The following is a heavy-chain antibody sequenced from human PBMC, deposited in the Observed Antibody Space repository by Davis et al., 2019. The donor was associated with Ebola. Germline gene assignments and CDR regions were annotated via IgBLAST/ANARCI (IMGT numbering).Heavy chain of an antibody. CDR1: GGSISGYY. V-gene: IGHV4-34*01. CDR2: INHSGST. D-gene: IGHD6-13*01. J-gene: IGHJ5*02. CDR3: ARHAPGVTSAGTEWFDP. Sequence: SETLSLTCTVSGGSISGYYWSWIRQPPGKGLEWIGEINHSGSTNYNPSLKSRVTTSVDTSKNQFSLKVSSVTAADTAVYYCARHAPGVTSAGTEWFDPWGQGTLVTVSS.